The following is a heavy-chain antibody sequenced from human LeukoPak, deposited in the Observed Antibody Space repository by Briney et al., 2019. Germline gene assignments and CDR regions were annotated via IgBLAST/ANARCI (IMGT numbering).Heavy chain of an antibody. CDR1: GGSISSGSYY. CDR3: ACWYSSRGDY. Sequence: SETLSLTCTVSGGSISSGSYYWSWIRQPAGKGLEWIGRIYTSGSTNYNPSLKSRVTISVDTSKNRFSLKLSSVTAADTAVYYCACWYSSRGDYWGQGTLVTVSS. V-gene: IGHV4-61*02. CDR2: IYTSGST. J-gene: IGHJ4*02. D-gene: IGHD6-13*01.